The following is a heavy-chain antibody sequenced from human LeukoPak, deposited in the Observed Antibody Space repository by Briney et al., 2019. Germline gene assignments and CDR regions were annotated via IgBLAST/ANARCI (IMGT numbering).Heavy chain of an antibody. V-gene: IGHV3-30-3*01. CDR3: ARPKDYYDSSGYYLNWFDP. Sequence: GGSLRLSCAASGFTFSAYIMHWVRQAPGKGLEWVAVISYDGSKKYYAVSVKGRFTTSRDNSKNTLYLQMNSLRAEDTAVYYCARPKDYYDSSGYYLNWFDPWGQGTLVTVSS. CDR1: GFTFSAYI. D-gene: IGHD3-22*01. J-gene: IGHJ5*02. CDR2: ISYDGSKK.